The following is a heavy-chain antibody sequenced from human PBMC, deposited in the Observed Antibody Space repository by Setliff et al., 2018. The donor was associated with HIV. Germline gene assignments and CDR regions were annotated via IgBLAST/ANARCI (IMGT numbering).Heavy chain of an antibody. CDR2: IFTSGST. V-gene: IGHV4-4*07. Sequence: PSETLSLTCTVSGGSISSYYGSWIRQSAGKGLEWIGHIFTSGSTNYNPSLKSRVTISGDTSKNHFSLKLSSVTAADTALYYCATRRGDVVVLPTGIRHHFYYYMDVWGKGTTVTVSS. CDR3: ATRRGDVVVLPTGIRHHFYYYMDV. J-gene: IGHJ6*03. CDR1: GGSISSYY. D-gene: IGHD2-2*01.